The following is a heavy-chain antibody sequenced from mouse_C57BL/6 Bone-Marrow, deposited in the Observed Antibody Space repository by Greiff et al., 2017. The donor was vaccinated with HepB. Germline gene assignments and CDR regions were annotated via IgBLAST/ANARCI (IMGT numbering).Heavy chain of an antibody. J-gene: IGHJ2*01. CDR3: ASPLGQYFDY. CDR1: GYTFTSYW. CDR2: IHPNSGST. Sequence: QVQLKQPGAELVKPGASVKLSCKASGYTFTSYWMHWVKQRPGQGLEWIGMIHPNSGSTNYNEKFKSKATLTVDKSSSTAYMQLSSLTSEDSAVYYCASPLGQYFDYWGQGTTLTVSS. V-gene: IGHV1-64*01. D-gene: IGHD4-1*01.